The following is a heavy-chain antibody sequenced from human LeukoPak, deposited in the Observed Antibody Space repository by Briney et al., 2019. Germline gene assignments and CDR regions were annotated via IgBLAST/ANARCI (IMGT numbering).Heavy chain of an antibody. Sequence: GASVKVSCKASGYTFTGYYMHWVRQAPGQGLEWMGWINPNSGGTNYAQKFQGRVTMTRDTSISTAYMELSRLRSDDTAVYYCAREDYYDSSGYSVSDAFDIWGQGTMVTVSS. CDR3: AREDYYDSSGYSVSDAFDI. D-gene: IGHD3-22*01. CDR1: GYTFTGYY. CDR2: INPNSGGT. J-gene: IGHJ3*02. V-gene: IGHV1-2*02.